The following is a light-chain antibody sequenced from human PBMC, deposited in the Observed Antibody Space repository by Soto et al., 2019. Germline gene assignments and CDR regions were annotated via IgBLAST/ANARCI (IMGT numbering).Light chain of an antibody. Sequence: EIVLTQSPGTLSLSPGERATLSCRASQSVSRSSLAWYQQKPGQAPRLLIYGASSRATGIPDRFSGSGSGTDFTLTISRLEPEDFAVYYCQQYGSSPTWTFGQGTKVEIK. CDR1: QSVSRSS. J-gene: IGKJ1*01. V-gene: IGKV3-20*01. CDR2: GAS. CDR3: QQYGSSPTWT.